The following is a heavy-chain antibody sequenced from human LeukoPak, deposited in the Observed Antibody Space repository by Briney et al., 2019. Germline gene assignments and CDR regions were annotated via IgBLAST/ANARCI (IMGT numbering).Heavy chain of an antibody. CDR3: ARGHSSGWYVTSNFQH. V-gene: IGHV4-34*01. Sequence: SETLSLTCAVYGGSFSGCYWSWIRQPPGKGLEWIWEINHSGSTNYNPSLKSRVTISVDTSKNQFSLKLSSVTAADTAVYYCARGHSSGWYVTSNFQHWGQGTLVTVSS. D-gene: IGHD6-19*01. CDR2: INHSGST. CDR1: GGSFSGCY. J-gene: IGHJ1*01.